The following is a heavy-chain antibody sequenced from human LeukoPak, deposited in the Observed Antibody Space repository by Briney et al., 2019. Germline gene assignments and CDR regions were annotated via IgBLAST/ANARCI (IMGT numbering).Heavy chain of an antibody. Sequence: PGGSLRLSCAGSGFTFSSYALSWVRQAPGKGLEWVSVIYSGGSTYYADSVKGRFTISRDNSKNTLYLQMNSLRAEDTAVYYCARDGDTLDYWGQGTLVTVSS. CDR3: ARDGDTLDY. D-gene: IGHD4-17*01. CDR2: IYSGGST. CDR1: GFTFSSYA. J-gene: IGHJ4*02. V-gene: IGHV3-66*01.